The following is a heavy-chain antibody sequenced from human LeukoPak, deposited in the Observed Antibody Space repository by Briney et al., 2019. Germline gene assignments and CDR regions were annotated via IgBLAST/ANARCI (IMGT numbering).Heavy chain of an antibody. CDR3: ARGQLGYCSSTSCYKY. V-gene: IGHV1-2*02. CDR2: INPNSGGT. J-gene: IGHJ4*02. Sequence: ASVKVSCEASGYTFTGYYMHWVRQAPGQGLEWMGWINPNSGGTNYAQKFQGRVTMTRDTSISTAYMELSRLRSDDTAVYYCARGQLGYCSSTSCYKYWGQGTLVTVSS. D-gene: IGHD2-2*02. CDR1: GYTFTGYY.